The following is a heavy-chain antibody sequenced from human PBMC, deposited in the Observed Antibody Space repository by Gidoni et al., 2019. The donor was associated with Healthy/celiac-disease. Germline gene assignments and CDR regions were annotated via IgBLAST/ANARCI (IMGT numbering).Heavy chain of an antibody. Sequence: EVQLVESGGGLVQPGRSLRLSCAASGFTFVDYAMHWVRQAPGKGLEWVSGISWNSGSIGYADSVKGRFTISRDNAKNSLYLQMNSLRAEDTALYYCAKERSSSWSAYDAFDIWGQGTMVTVSS. CDR2: ISWNSGSI. CDR3: AKERSSSWSAYDAFDI. V-gene: IGHV3-9*01. D-gene: IGHD6-13*01. J-gene: IGHJ3*02. CDR1: GFTFVDYA.